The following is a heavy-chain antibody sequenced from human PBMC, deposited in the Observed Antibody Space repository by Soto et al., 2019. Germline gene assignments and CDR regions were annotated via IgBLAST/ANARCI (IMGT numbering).Heavy chain of an antibody. CDR2: ISGSGGST. Sequence: GGSLRLSCAASGFHFSSYAMSWVRQAPGKGLEWVSGISGSGGSTYYADSVKGRFSISRDNSKNTLYLQMNTLRVEDTAVYYCAKDLDVVVVVTATRILDVWGQGTTVTVSS. D-gene: IGHD2-15*01. CDR1: GFHFSSYA. J-gene: IGHJ6*02. V-gene: IGHV3-23*01. CDR3: AKDLDVVVVVTATRILDV.